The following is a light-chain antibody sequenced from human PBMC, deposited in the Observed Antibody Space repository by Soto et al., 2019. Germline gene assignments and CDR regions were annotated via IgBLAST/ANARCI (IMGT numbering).Light chain of an antibody. CDR2: GAS. CDR3: QQYKNWPLT. CDR1: QSVSSN. V-gene: IGKV3-15*01. Sequence: EIVMTQSPTTLSVSPGLRSNLSCRASQSVSSNLAWYQQKNGKAPRLLIYGASTRATGFPARFSGSGSGTELTITISSLKYEDFEVYYCQQYKNWPLTFGGGTKVDI. J-gene: IGKJ4*01.